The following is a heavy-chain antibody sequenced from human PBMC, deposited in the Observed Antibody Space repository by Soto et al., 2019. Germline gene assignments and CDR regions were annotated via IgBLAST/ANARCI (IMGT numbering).Heavy chain of an antibody. CDR3: ARHLLTSMVRGVPGNWFDP. D-gene: IGHD3-10*01. CDR2: IYYSGST. CDR1: GGSISSSSYY. V-gene: IGHV4-39*01. J-gene: IGHJ5*02. Sequence: SETLSLTCTVSGGSISSSSYYWGWIRQPPGKGLEWIGSIYYSGSTYYNPSLKSRVTISVDTSNNQFSLKLSSVTAADTAVYYCARHLLTSMVRGVPGNWFDPWGQGTLVTVS.